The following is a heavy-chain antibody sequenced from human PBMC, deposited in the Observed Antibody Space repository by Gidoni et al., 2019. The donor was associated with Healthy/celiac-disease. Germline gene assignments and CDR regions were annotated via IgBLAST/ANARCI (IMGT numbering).Heavy chain of an antibody. CDR1: GGSFSGYY. CDR3: ARGGREIRPWYFDL. J-gene: IGHJ2*01. Sequence: QVQLQQCGAGLLQPSETLSLTFAVSGGSFSGYYWSWIRQPPGKGLEWIGEINHSGSPNYNPSLKSRVTISVDTSKNQFSLKLSSVTAADTAVYYCARGGREIRPWYFDLWGRGTLVTVSS. CDR2: INHSGSP. D-gene: IGHD1-26*01. V-gene: IGHV4-34*01.